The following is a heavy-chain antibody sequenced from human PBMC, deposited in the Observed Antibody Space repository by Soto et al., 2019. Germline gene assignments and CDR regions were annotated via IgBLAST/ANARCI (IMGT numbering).Heavy chain of an antibody. CDR2: ISAYNGNT. D-gene: IGHD6-13*01. Sequence: QVQLVQSGAEVKKPGASVKVSCKASGYTLTNYGIIWVRQAPGQGLEWMGWISAYNGNTNYAQKRQGRVTMTTDTSTSTAYMELRSLRSDDKAVYYCARAAATAGDTRYFQPWGQGTLVTVSS. CDR3: ARAAATAGDTRYFQP. CDR1: GYTLTNYG. V-gene: IGHV1-18*01. J-gene: IGHJ1*01.